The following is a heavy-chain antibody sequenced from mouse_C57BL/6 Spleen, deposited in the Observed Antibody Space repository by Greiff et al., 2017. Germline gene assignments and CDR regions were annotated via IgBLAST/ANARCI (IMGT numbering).Heavy chain of an antibody. CDR2: ISSGSSTL. CDR1: GFTFRDYG. Sequence: EVKLVESGGGLVKPGGSLKLSCAASGFTFRDYGMHWVRQAPEKGLEWVAYISSGSSTLYYADTVKGRFTISRDNAKNTLFLQMTSLRSEDAAMYYCARDRDPWYFDVWGTGTTVTVSS. CDR3: ARDRDPWYFDV. V-gene: IGHV5-17*01. D-gene: IGHD3-1*01. J-gene: IGHJ1*03.